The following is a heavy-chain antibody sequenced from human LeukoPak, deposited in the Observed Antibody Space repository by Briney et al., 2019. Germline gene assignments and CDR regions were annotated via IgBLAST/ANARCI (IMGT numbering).Heavy chain of an antibody. CDR1: GFTFSSYW. CDR3: ARDLKFKDWSTWFDP. V-gene: IGHV3-74*01. J-gene: IGHJ5*02. Sequence: PGGSLRLSCAASGFTFSSYWMHWVRQAPGKGLVWVSRINDDGSRTNYADSVKGRFSISRDNARNTLYLQMNSLSAEDTAVYYCARDLKFKDWSTWFDPWGQGTLVTVSS. D-gene: IGHD3/OR15-3a*01. CDR2: INDDGSRT.